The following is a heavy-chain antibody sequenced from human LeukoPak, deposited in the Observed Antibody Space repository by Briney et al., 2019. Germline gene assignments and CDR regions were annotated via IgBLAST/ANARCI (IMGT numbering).Heavy chain of an antibody. V-gene: IGHV1-24*01. D-gene: IGHD1-1*01. CDR2: FDPEDGET. J-gene: IGHJ4*02. CDR1: GYSLSELS. CDR3: ATYQHIWKYFDY. Sequence: GASVKVSCKVSGYSLSELSMHWVRQAPGKGLEWLGGFDPEDGETIYAQKFQGRVILTEDTYTDTTYMELRSLRSVDTAVYYCATYQHIWKYFDYWGQGTLLTVSS.